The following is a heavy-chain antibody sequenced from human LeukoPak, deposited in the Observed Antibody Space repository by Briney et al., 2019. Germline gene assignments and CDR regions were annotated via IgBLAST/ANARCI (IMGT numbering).Heavy chain of an antibody. Sequence: PETLSLTCTVSGGSISSYYWSWIRQPPGKGLEWIGYIYYSGSTNYNPSLKSRVTISVDTSKNQFSLKLSSVTAADTAVYYCARGGGLGYYYYYMDVWGKGTTVTISS. J-gene: IGHJ6*03. CDR3: ARGGGLGYYYYYMDV. CDR2: IYYSGST. CDR1: GGSISSYY. D-gene: IGHD3/OR15-3a*01. V-gene: IGHV4-59*01.